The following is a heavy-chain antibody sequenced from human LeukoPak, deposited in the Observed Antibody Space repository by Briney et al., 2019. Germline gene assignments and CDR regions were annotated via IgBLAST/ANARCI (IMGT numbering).Heavy chain of an antibody. Sequence: ASVKVSCKPSGYTFTSYAMNWVRQAPGQGLEWMGWINPNSGGTNYAQKFQGRVTMTRDTSISTAYMELSRVRSDDTAVYYCARGPRITIFGVVMANDAFDIWGQGTMVTVSS. CDR1: GYTFTSYA. D-gene: IGHD3-3*01. CDR2: INPNSGGT. CDR3: ARGPRITIFGVVMANDAFDI. J-gene: IGHJ3*02. V-gene: IGHV1-2*02.